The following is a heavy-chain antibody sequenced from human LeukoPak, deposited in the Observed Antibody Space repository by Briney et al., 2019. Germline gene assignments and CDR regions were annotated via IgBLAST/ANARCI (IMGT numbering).Heavy chain of an antibody. D-gene: IGHD3-3*01. Sequence: SETLSLTCAVYGGSFSGYYWSWLRQPPGKGLEWIGEINHSGSTNYNPSLKSRFTISVDTSKNQFSLKLSSVTAADTAVYYSARGCARITIFGVVNGNLFDPWGQGTLVTVYS. V-gene: IGHV4-34*01. CDR1: GGSFSGYY. CDR2: INHSGST. CDR3: ARGCARITIFGVVNGNLFDP. J-gene: IGHJ5*02.